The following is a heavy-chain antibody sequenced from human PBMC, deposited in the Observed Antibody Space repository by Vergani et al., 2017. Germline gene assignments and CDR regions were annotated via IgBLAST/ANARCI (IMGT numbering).Heavy chain of an antibody. CDR1: GGSFSGYY. CDR3: ATQRSDIVPYDAFDI. V-gene: IGHV3-23*01. Sequence: VQLQQWGAGLLKPSETLSLTCAVYGGSFSGYYWSWIRQPPGKGLEWVSAISGSGGSTYYADSVKGRFTISRDNSKNTLYLQMNSLRAEDTAVYYCATQRSDIVPYDAFDIWGQGTMVTVSS. J-gene: IGHJ3*02. D-gene: IGHD2-8*01. CDR2: ISGSGGST.